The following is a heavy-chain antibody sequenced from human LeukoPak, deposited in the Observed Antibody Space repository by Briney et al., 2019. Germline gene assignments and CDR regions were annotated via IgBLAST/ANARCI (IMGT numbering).Heavy chain of an antibody. CDR3: ARDRGSYYYDSSGYSDY. D-gene: IGHD3-22*01. CDR2: IIPILGIA. CDR1: GGTFSSYA. J-gene: IGHJ4*02. V-gene: IGHV1-69*04. Sequence: GSSVKVSCKASGGTFSSYAISWVRQAPGQGLEWMGRIIPILGIANYAQKFQGRVTITADKSTSTAYMELSSLRSEDTAVYYCARDRGSYYYDSSGYSDYWGRGTLVTVSS.